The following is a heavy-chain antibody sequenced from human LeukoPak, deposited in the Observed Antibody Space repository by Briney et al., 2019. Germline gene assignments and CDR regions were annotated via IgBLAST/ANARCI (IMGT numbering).Heavy chain of an antibody. Sequence: GGPLTPSCAASACSFSHYYTSWIPQAPGKAHEWGSYISSGGSTIYYADSVKGRFTISRDNAKNSLYLQMNSLRAEDTAVYYCASGRYGDYHFDYWGQGTLVTVSS. J-gene: IGHJ4*02. D-gene: IGHD4-17*01. CDR2: ISSGGSTI. CDR3: ASGRYGDYHFDY. CDR1: ACSFSHYY. V-gene: IGHV3-11*01.